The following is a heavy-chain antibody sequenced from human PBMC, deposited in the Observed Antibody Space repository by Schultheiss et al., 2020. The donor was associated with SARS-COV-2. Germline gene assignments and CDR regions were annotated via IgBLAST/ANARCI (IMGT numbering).Heavy chain of an antibody. CDR2: ISSSGSTI. D-gene: IGHD6-6*01. Sequence: GGSLRLSCAASGFTFSSYGMHWVRQAPGKGLEWVSYISSSGSTIYYADSVKGRFTISRDNAKNSLYLQMNSLRAEDTAVYYCARAHSSSSVPFYGMDVWGQGTTVTVSS. J-gene: IGHJ6*02. V-gene: IGHV3-48*04. CDR3: ARAHSSSSVPFYGMDV. CDR1: GFTFSSYG.